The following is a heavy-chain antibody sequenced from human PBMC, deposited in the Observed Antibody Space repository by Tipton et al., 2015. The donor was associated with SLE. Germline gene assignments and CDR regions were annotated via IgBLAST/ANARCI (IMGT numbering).Heavy chain of an antibody. Sequence: SLRLSCAASGFTFSSYGMHWVRQAPGKGLEWVAVISYDGSNKYYADSVKGRFTISRDNSKNTLYLQMNSLRAEDTAVYYCAKDGSLMGRFAESYFDYWDQVTLVTVST. J-gene: IGHJ4*02. CDR3: AKDGSLMGRFAESYFDY. D-gene: IGHD3-10*01. V-gene: IGHV3-30*18. CDR1: GFTFSSYG. CDR2: ISYDGSNK.